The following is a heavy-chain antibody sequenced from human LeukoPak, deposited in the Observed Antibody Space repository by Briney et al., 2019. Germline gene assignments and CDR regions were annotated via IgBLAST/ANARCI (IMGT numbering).Heavy chain of an antibody. J-gene: IGHJ6*02. Sequence: KPSETLSLTCTVSGGSISSYYWSWIREPPGEGLEGIGYIYYSGSTNYNPSLKSRVTISVDTPKNQFSLKLSSVTAADTAVYYCARYPVWRADCSGGSCYSGYYYYGMDVWGQGTTVTVSS. CDR3: ARYPVWRADCSGGSCYSGYYYYGMDV. D-gene: IGHD2-15*01. V-gene: IGHV4-59*08. CDR2: IYYSGST. CDR1: GGSISSYY.